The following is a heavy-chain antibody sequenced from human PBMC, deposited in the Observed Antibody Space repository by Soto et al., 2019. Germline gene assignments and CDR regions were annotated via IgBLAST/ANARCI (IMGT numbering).Heavy chain of an antibody. CDR2: INPNSGGT. Sequence: ASVKVSCKASGYTFTGYYMHWVRQAPGQGLEWMGWINPNSGGTNYAQKFQGRVTMTRDTSISTAYMELSRLRSDDTAVYYCARQDFGVVIITVYYYGMDVWGQGTTVTV. J-gene: IGHJ6*02. V-gene: IGHV1-2*02. CDR1: GYTFTGYY. CDR3: ARQDFGVVIITVYYYGMDV. D-gene: IGHD3-3*01.